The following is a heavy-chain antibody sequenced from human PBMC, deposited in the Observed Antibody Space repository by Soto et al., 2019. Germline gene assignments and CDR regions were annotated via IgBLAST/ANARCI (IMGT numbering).Heavy chain of an antibody. CDR3: ARESIAAADIYYYYYGMDV. J-gene: IGHJ6*02. Sequence: GGSLRLSCAASGFTFSSYAMSWVRQAPGKGLEWVSAISGSGGSTYYADSVKGRFTISRDNSKNTLYLQMNSLRAEDTAVYYCARESIAAADIYYYYYGMDVWGQGTTVTVSS. D-gene: IGHD6-13*01. V-gene: IGHV3-23*01. CDR2: ISGSGGST. CDR1: GFTFSSYA.